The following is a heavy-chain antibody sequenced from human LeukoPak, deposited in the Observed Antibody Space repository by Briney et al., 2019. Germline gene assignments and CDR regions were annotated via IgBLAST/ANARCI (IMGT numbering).Heavy chain of an antibody. J-gene: IGHJ4*02. V-gene: IGHV4-34*01. CDR3: AREGMHYGSGRSPRVDY. CDR1: GGSFSGYY. CDR2: INHSGST. Sequence: SETLSLTCAVYGGSFSGYYWSWIRQPPGKGLEWIGEINHSGSTNYNPSLKSRVTTSVDTSKNQFSLKLSSVTAADTAVYYCAREGMHYGSGRSPRVDYWGQGTLVTVSS. D-gene: IGHD3-10*01.